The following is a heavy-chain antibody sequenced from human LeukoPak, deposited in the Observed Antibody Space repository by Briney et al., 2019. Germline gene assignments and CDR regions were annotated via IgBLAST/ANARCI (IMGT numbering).Heavy chain of an antibody. D-gene: IGHD3-10*01. CDR2: IYYSGST. J-gene: IGHJ4*02. CDR1: GGSISSGGYY. CDR3: AREKRFGEFDY. Sequence: SQTLSLTCTVSGGSISSGGYYWSSIRQHPGKGLEWIGYIYYSGSTYYNPSLKSRVTISVDTSKNKFSLKLSSVTAADTAVYYCAREKRFGEFDYWGQGTLVTVSS. V-gene: IGHV4-31*03.